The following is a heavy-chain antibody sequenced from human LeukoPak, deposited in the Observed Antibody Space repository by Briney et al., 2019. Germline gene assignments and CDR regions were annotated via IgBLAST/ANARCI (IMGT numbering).Heavy chain of an antibody. Sequence: GGSLRLSCAASGFTFSSYGIHWVRQAPGKGLEWVAFIRYDGGNQYYADSVKGRFTISRDNSKNTLYVQMNSLRVEDTAVYYCARDGRPSAPGGYQFDYWGQGTLVTVSS. D-gene: IGHD2-2*01. CDR2: IRYDGGNQ. J-gene: IGHJ4*02. CDR3: ARDGRPSAPGGYQFDY. CDR1: GFTFSSYG. V-gene: IGHV3-30*02.